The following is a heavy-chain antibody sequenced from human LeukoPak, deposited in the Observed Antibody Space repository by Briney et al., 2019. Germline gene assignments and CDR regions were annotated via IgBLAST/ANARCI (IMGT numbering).Heavy chain of an antibody. Sequence: PGGSLRLSCAASGFTFSSYAMHWVRQAPGKGLEWVAVISYDGSNKYYADSVKGRFTISRDNSKNTLYLQMNSLRAEDTAVYYCARASYGDYPYYYYYYMDVWGKGTTVTVSS. J-gene: IGHJ6*03. D-gene: IGHD4-17*01. CDR3: ARASYGDYPYYYYYYMDV. CDR2: ISYDGSNK. CDR1: GFTFSSYA. V-gene: IGHV3-30*04.